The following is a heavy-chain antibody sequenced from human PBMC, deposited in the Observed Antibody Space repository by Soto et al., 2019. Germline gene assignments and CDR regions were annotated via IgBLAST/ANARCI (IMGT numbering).Heavy chain of an antibody. CDR1: GDSVSSNSAA. D-gene: IGHD6-13*01. CDR3: ARVEAEAGNYYYYGMXV. V-gene: IGHV6-1*01. CDR2: TYYRSKWYN. J-gene: IGHJ6*02. Sequence: SQSLSLNCAISGDSVSSNSAAWNWIRQSPSIGLECLGSTYYRSKWYNDYAVSLKSRITINPDTSKNQFSLQLNYVTPEDTAVYYCARVEAEAGNYYYYGMXVWGQGTTVTVXS.